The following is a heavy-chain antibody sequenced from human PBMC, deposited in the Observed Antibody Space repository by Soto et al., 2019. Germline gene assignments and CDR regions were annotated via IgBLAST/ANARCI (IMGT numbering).Heavy chain of an antibody. CDR1: GGTFSSYA. CDR2: IIPIFGTA. CDR3: ARGWVGGILAVVGPLSDSYYGMDV. J-gene: IGHJ6*02. Sequence: QVQLVQSGAEVKKPGSSVKVSCKASGGTFSSYAISWVRQAPGQGLEWMGGIIPIFGTANYAQKFQGRVTITADESTSTADVEWGGLRSEDTAVYSCARGWVGGILAVVGPLSDSYYGMDVWGQGTTVPVSS. D-gene: IGHD6-19*01. V-gene: IGHV1-69*01.